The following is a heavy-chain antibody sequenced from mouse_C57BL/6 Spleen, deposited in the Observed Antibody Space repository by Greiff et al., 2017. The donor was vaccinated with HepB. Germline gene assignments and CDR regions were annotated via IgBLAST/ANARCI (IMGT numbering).Heavy chain of an antibody. V-gene: IGHV5-9*04. CDR3: ARHVSNYDFAY. J-gene: IGHJ3*01. CDR2: ISDGGGNT. CDR1: GFTFSSYT. D-gene: IGHD2-5*01. Sequence: EVQVVESGGGLVKPGGSLKLSCAASGFTFSSYTMSWVRQTPEQRLEWVATISDGGGNTYYPDSVKGRFTISRDNAKNTLYLQMSSLKSEDSAVDYCARHVSNYDFAYWGQGTLVTVSS.